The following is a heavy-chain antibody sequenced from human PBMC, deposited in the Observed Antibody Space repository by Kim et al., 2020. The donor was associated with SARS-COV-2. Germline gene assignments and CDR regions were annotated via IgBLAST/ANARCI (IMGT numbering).Heavy chain of an antibody. CDR2: ISNDGSRT. Sequence: GGSLRLSCAASGFTFSSYGMHWVRQAPGKGLVWVSGISNDGSRTNYADSVQGRFTISRDNAKNTLYLQMYSLRAEDTGVYFCARALYTSRNYYKYG. V-gene: IGHV3-74*01. J-gene: IGHJ6*01. CDR3: ARALYTSRNYYKYG. CDR1: GFTFSSYG. D-gene: IGHD2-8*01.